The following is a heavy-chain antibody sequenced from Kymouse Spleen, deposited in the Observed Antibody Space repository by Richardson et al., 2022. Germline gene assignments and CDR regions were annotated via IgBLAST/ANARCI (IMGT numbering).Heavy chain of an antibody. CDR2: ISSSSSYI. Sequence: EVQLVESGGGLVKPGGSLRLSCAASGFTFSSYSMNWVRQAPGKGLEWVSSISSSSSYIYYADSVKGRFTISRDNAKNSLYLQMNSLRAEDTAVYYCARDPYCSSTSCSYYYYYYGMDVWGQGTTVTVSS. D-gene: IGHD2-2*02. V-gene: IGHV3-21*03. J-gene: IGHJ6*02. CDR1: GFTFSSYS. CDR3: ARDPYCSSTSCSYYYYYYGMDV.